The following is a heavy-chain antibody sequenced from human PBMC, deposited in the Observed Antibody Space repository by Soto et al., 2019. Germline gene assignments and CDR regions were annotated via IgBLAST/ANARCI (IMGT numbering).Heavy chain of an antibody. Sequence: QVQLVQSGSESMQPGAPVKVSCKGPGYNFNSHSITGLRQAPGQGLEWMGWINPSTGNPTYAQGFPGRLGISVDTSVSTVYLRSFSLKAADSAVYYSGRDRAGGGVDYWGQRTLVTVSS. J-gene: IGHJ4*02. CDR2: INPSTGNP. CDR3: GRDRAGGGVDY. CDR1: GYNFNSHS. D-gene: IGHD3-16*01. V-gene: IGHV7-4-1*01.